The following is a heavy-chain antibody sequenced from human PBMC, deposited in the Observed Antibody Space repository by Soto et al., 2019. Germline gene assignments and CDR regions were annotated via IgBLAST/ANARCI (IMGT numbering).Heavy chain of an antibody. Sequence: PGGSLRLSCAASGLTFSGYVMTWVRQAPGKGPEWVANIKQDGSEKYYVDSVKGRFTISRDNAKNSLYLQMNSLRAEDTAVYYCARDESYYDSSAYYDAFDIWGQGTMVTV. CDR2: IKQDGSEK. CDR1: GLTFSGYV. V-gene: IGHV3-7*01. CDR3: ARDESYYDSSAYYDAFDI. D-gene: IGHD3-22*01. J-gene: IGHJ3*02.